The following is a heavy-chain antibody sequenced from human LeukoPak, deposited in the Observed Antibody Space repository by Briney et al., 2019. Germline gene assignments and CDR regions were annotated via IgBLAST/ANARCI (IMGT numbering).Heavy chain of an antibody. Sequence: GGSLRLSCAASGFAISTYAMAWVRQAPGKGLEWISSLSSGRSPSYSDSLEGRLTMSSDNARNTLYLQMDNLRGEDTATYYCARQLGYCAAGTCYFDSWGHGTQVTVSS. CDR1: GFAISTYA. CDR2: LSSGRSP. CDR3: ARQLGYCAAGTCYFDS. J-gene: IGHJ4*01. D-gene: IGHD2-8*02. V-gene: IGHV3-69-1*01.